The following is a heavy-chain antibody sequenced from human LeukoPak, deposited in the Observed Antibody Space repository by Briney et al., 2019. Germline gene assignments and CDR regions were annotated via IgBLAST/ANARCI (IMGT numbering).Heavy chain of an antibody. Sequence: GSLRLSCAASGFTFSSYAMSWVRQPPGKGLEWIGSIYYSGSTYYNPSLKSRVTISVDTSKNQFSLKLSSVTAADTAVYYCASIAAAGIDYWGQGTLVTVSS. CDR3: ASIAAAGIDY. CDR2: IYYSGST. V-gene: IGHV4-39*01. D-gene: IGHD6-13*01. CDR1: GFTFSSYA. J-gene: IGHJ4*02.